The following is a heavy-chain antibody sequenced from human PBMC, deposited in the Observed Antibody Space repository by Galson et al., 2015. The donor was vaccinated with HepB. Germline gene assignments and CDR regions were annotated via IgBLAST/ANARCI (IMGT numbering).Heavy chain of an antibody. CDR1: GFTFSDYY. J-gene: IGHJ5*02. CDR2: ISDDTKYI. D-gene: IGHD6-13*01. CDR3: AREVPAAGAAWFDP. V-gene: IGHV3-11*06. Sequence: SLRLSCAASGFTFSDYYMSWIRQAPGKGLEWVSSISDDTKYIYYGDSVKGRFTISRDNAENSLYLQMNSLRAEDTAVYYCAREVPAAGAAWFDPWGQGTLVTVSS.